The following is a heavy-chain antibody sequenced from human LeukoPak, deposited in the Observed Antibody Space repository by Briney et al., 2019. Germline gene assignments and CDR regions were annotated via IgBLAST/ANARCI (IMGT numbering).Heavy chain of an antibody. V-gene: IGHV4-59*01. CDR1: GLSFEHYF. CDR3: ASHRRSHGSEY. Sequence: SETLSLTCTVSGLSFEHYFWSWIRQPPGKGLEWIGYVYYSGSTDYSPSLKSRLTISADTSKNQFSLKLSSVTAADTAVYYCASHRRSHGSEYWGPGTLVTVSS. J-gene: IGHJ4*02. D-gene: IGHD3-10*01. CDR2: VYYSGST.